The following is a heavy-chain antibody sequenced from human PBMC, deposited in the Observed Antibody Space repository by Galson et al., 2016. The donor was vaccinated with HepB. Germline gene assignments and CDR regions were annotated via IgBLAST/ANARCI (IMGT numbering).Heavy chain of an antibody. D-gene: IGHD3-16*01. CDR2: MYYSGTP. V-gene: IGHV4-39*01. CDR1: GGSISNNICY. CDR3: ARYVDASGAYPYTASFDN. Sequence: SETLSLTCTVSGGSISNNICYWGWIRQPPGKGLEWIGSMYYSGTPHYNPSLESRVTISGDTSKNQFSLNLNSVTAADTAVYYCARYVDASGAYPYTASFDNWGRGTLVTVSS. J-gene: IGHJ4*02.